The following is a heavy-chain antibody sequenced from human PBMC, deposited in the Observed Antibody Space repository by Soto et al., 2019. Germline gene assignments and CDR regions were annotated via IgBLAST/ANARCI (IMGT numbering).Heavy chain of an antibody. CDR1: GFTFSSYW. Sequence: QPGGSLRLSCAASGFTFSSYWMHWVRQAPGKGLVWVSRIKGDGSITNYADSVKGRFTISRDNAKNTLNLQMNSLRAEDTAVYYCAREDTVVVPDAFDIWGQGTMVTVSS. CDR2: IKGDGSIT. D-gene: IGHD2-2*01. V-gene: IGHV3-74*01. J-gene: IGHJ3*02. CDR3: AREDTVVVPDAFDI.